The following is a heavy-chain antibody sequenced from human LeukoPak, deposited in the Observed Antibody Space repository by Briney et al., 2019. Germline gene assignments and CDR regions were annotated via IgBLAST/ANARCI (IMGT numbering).Heavy chain of an antibody. Sequence: GGSLRLSCAASGFTVDSNYLSWVRQAPGKGLEWVSTIYTGGNTYYAASVKGRFTISRDFSKNTVFLHMNSLRAEDTAMHYCARGDDSGYYDYFDYWGQGALVTVSS. J-gene: IGHJ4*02. D-gene: IGHD3-22*01. CDR2: IYTGGNT. CDR3: ARGDDSGYYDYFDY. CDR1: GFTVDSNY. V-gene: IGHV3-53*01.